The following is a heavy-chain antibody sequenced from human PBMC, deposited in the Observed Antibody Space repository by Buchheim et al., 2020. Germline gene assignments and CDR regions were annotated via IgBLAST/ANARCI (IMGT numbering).Heavy chain of an antibody. J-gene: IGHJ4*02. D-gene: IGHD2-8*01. CDR1: GYTFTSYY. CDR3: ARGEEDIVLMVYAIGFDY. CDR2: INPSGGST. Sequence: QVQLVQSGAEVKKPGASVKVSCKASGYTFTSYYMHWVRQAPGQGLEWMGIINPSGGSTSYAQKFQGRVTMTRGTPTSPVHMELSSLRSEDTAVYYCARGEEDIVLMVYAIGFDYWGQGTL. V-gene: IGHV1-46*03.